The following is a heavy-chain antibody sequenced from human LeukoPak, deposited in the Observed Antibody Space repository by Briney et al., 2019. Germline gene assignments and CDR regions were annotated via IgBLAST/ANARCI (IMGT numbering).Heavy chain of an antibody. CDR1: GVTFSSYT. V-gene: IGHV1-69*02. CDR3: ARRDYYDSSGSLDY. CDR2: IIPILGIA. Sequence: SVKVSCKASGVTFSSYTISWVRQAPGQGLEWMGRIIPILGIANYAHKFQGRVTITSDKSTSTAYMELSSLRSEDTAVYYCARRDYYDSSGSLDYWGQGTLVTVSS. J-gene: IGHJ4*02. D-gene: IGHD3-22*01.